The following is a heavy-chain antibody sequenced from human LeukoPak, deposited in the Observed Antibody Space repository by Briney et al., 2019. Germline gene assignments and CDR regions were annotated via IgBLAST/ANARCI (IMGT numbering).Heavy chain of an antibody. CDR2: IYYSGST. V-gene: IGHV4-59*08. D-gene: IGHD4-23*01. CDR1: GGSISSYY. Sequence: SETLSLTCTVSGGSISSYYWSWIRQPPGKGLEWIGYIYYSGSTNYNPSLKSRVTISVDTSKNQFSLKLSSVTAADTAVYYCARQGIYGGSSVWNFDLWGRGTLVTVSS. CDR3: ARQGIYGGSSVWNFDL. J-gene: IGHJ2*01.